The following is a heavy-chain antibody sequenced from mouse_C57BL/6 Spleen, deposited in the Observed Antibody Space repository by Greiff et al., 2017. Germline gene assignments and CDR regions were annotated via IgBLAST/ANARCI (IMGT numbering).Heavy chain of an antibody. CDR1: GYTFTSYW. D-gene: IGHD1-1*01. J-gene: IGHJ3*01. CDR3: ERSGGSSSAGFAY. V-gene: IGHV1-7*01. Sequence: VQLQQSGAELAKPGASVKLSCKASGYTFTSYWMHWVKQRPGQGLEWIGYINPSSGYTKYNQKFKDKATLTGDKSSSTAYMQLSSLTDEDAAVYACERSGGSSSAGFAYWGQGTLVTVAA. CDR2: INPSSGYT.